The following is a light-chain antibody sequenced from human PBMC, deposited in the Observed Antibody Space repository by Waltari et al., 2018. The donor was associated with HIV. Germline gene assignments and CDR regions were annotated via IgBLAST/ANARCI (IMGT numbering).Light chain of an antibody. CDR2: GNK. Sequence: QSVLTPPPSAPGAPGPRVTISSTGRRSNIRADYDLHWYQQIPGTAPKLLISGNKNRPSGVPGRFSASKSGTSASLAIAGLQPEDEADDFCQSYDSTLNAAVVFGGGTKLTVL. CDR3: QSYDSTLNAAVV. J-gene: IGLJ2*01. CDR1: RSNIRADYD. V-gene: IGLV1-40*01.